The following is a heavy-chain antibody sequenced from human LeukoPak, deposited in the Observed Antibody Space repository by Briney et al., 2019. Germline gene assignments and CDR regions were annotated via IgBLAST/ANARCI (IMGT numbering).Heavy chain of an antibody. J-gene: IGHJ3*02. CDR1: GGSISSSSYY. Sequence: SETLSLTCTVSGGSISSSSYYWGWIRQPPGTGLEWIGSIYYSGSTYYNPSLKSRVTISVDTSKNQFSLKLSSVTAADTAVYYCARSIGWELRTYAFDIWGQGTMVTVSS. CDR3: ARSIGWELRTYAFDI. V-gene: IGHV4-39*07. CDR2: IYYSGST. D-gene: IGHD1-26*01.